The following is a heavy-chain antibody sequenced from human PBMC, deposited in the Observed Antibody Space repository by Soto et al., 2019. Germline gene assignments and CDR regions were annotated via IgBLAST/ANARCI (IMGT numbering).Heavy chain of an antibody. CDR3: ACTYGSGYSPDLYYGMDV. CDR2: ISYDGSNT. V-gene: IGHV3-30*03. CDR1: GVSFNSYD. D-gene: IGHD3-3*01. J-gene: IGHJ6*02. Sequence: GGSLRLSCAASGVSFNSYDMHWVRQAPGKGPEWVAIISYDGSNTYYSDSVRGRFTISRDNSKDTLYLQMHSLRSEDTAIYYCACTYGSGYSPDLYYGMDVWGQGTTVTVSS.